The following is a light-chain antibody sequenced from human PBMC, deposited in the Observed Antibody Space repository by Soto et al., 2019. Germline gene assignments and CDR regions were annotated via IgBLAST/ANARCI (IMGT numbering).Light chain of an antibody. CDR3: QQYDTYSFT. V-gene: IGKV1-5*01. Sequence: DIQMTQSPSTLSASVGARVTITCRASQSINSWLAWYQQKPGKAPRLLTYDASTLESGVPSRFSGGVSGTEFTLTISSLQPDDFATYHCQQYDTYSFTFGPGTKVDVK. J-gene: IGKJ3*01. CDR2: DAS. CDR1: QSINSW.